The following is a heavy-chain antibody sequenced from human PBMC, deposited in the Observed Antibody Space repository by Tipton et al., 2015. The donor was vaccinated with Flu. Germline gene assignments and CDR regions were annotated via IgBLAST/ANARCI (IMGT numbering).Heavy chain of an antibody. D-gene: IGHD3-22*01. CDR1: GGSISSSSYY. Sequence: LVQPSETLSLTCTVSGGSISSSSYYWGWIRQPPGKGLEWIGSIYYSGSTYYNPSLKSRVTISVDTSKNQFSLKLSSVTAADTAVYYCFTMTRDAFDIWGQGTMVTVSS. J-gene: IGHJ3*02. V-gene: IGHV4-39*07. CDR2: IYYSGST. CDR3: FTMTRDAFDI.